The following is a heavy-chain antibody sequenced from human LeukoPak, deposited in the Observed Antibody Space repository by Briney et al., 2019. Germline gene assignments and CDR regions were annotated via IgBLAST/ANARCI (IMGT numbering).Heavy chain of an antibody. J-gene: IGHJ3*02. CDR1: GGSFSGYY. D-gene: IGHD1-1*01. Sequence: PSETLSLTCAVYGGSFSGYYWSWIRRPPGKGLEWIGEINHSGSTNYNPPLKSRVTISVDTSRNQFSLKLSSVTAADTAVYYCARVATGTTGKGAFDIWGQGTMVTVSS. V-gene: IGHV4-34*01. CDR3: ARVATGTTGKGAFDI. CDR2: INHSGST.